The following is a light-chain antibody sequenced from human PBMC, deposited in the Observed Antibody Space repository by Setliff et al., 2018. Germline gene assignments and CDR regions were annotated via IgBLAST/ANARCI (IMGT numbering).Light chain of an antibody. CDR3: QSYGDSLSGYV. CDR2: GNS. CDR1: SSDIGAGFS. J-gene: IGLJ1*01. Sequence: QSVLTQPPSVSGAPGQRVTISCTGSSSDIGAGFSVHWYQQLPGTAPKLLIYGNSNRPSGVPDRFSGSKSGTSASLAITGLQAEDEADYYCQSYGDSLSGYVFGTGTKVTVL. V-gene: IGLV1-40*01.